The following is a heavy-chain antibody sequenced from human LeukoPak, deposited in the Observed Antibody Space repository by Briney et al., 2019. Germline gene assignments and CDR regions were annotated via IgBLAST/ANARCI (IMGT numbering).Heavy chain of an antibody. J-gene: IGHJ3*01. CDR3: VRDSNIDAFDL. CDR2: IITTTRFA. CDR1: KFNFCDYY. Sequence: PGGSLRLSCTASKFNFCDYYMSWIRQAPGKGLEWISYIITTTRFANYADSVKGRLTISRDNANNSLFLQMHSLRAEDTAIYFCVRDSNIDAFDLWGQGTMVIVSS. V-gene: IGHV3-11*05. D-gene: IGHD2/OR15-2a*01.